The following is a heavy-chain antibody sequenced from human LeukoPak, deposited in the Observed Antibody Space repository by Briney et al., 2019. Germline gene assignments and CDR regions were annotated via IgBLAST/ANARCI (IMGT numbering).Heavy chain of an antibody. CDR1: GFTFSTYA. CDR3: AKDYYYDPVDAFDV. D-gene: IGHD3-22*01. V-gene: IGHV3-23*01. CDR2: ISASCGST. Sequence: SGGSLRLSCAASGFTFSTYAMSWVRQAPGKGLEWVSCISASCGSTYYADSVKGRFTISRDNSKNTLYLQMNSLRPEDTAVYYCAKDYYYDPVDAFDVWGQGTMVSVSS. J-gene: IGHJ3*01.